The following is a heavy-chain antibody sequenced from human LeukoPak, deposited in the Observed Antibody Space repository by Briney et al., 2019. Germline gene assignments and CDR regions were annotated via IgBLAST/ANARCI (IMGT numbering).Heavy chain of an antibody. D-gene: IGHD3-9*01. J-gene: IGHJ3*02. V-gene: IGHV3-72*01. Sequence: PGGFLRLSCAASGFTFSAHYLDWVPQAPGKGLEWVGRSRNKVKSYTTEYAASVRGRFTISRDDSKNSLYQQMNSLKIEDTAVYYCSRGLTHHDAFDIWGQGTMVTVSS. CDR3: SRGLTHHDAFDI. CDR1: GFTFSAHY. CDR2: SRNKVKSYTT.